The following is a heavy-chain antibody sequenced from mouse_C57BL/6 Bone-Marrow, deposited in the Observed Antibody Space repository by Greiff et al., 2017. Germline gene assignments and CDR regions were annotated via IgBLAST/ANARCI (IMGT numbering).Heavy chain of an antibody. CDR1: GYIFTEYT. J-gene: IGHJ2*01. V-gene: IGHV1-62-2*01. CDR2: FYPGSGSI. D-gene: IGHD2-4*01. CDR3: ARHERYYDYEGYFDY. Sequence: VQLQQSGAELVKPGASVKLSCKASGYIFTEYTIHWVKQRSGQGLEWIGWFYPGSGSIKYNERFKDKATLTADKSSNTVYMELRRLTSEDSAVYFCARHERYYDYEGYFDYWGQGTTLTVSS.